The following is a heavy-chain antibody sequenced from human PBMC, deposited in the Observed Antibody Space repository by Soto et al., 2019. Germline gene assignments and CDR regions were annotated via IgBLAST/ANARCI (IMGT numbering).Heavy chain of an antibody. CDR1: GGSFSGYY. V-gene: IGHV4-34*01. Sequence: LTCAVYGGSFSGYYWSWIRQPPGKGLEWIGEINHSGSTNYNPSLKSRVTISVDTSKNQFSLKLSSVTAADTAVYYCARATRRVRSGSRSPYYYYMDVWGKGTTVTVSS. D-gene: IGHD3-3*01. CDR3: ARATRRVRSGSRSPYYYYMDV. J-gene: IGHJ6*03. CDR2: INHSGST.